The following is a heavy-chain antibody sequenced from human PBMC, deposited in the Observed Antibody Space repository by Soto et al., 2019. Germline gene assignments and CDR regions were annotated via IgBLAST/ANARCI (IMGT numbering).Heavy chain of an antibody. D-gene: IGHD4-4*01. Sequence: VQLVESGGGLVQPGGSLRLSCAASGFTVSSNYMSWVRQAPGKGLEWVSVIYSGGSTYYADSVKGRFTISRDTSKNTPYLHMNSLRAADTAVYYCAIVRIAIASNLKYFHPWCPGTLITISS. CDR1: GFTVSSNY. V-gene: IGHV3-66*01. CDR2: IYSGGST. J-gene: IGHJ1*01. CDR3: AIVRIAIASNLKYFHP.